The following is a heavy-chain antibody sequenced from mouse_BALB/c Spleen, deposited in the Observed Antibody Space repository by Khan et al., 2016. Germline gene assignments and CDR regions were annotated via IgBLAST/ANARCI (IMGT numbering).Heavy chain of an antibody. CDR1: GFNIKDYY. Sequence: MQLKQSGADLVRSGASVKLSCTASGFNIKDYYMHWVKQRPEQGLEWIGWIDPENGDTEYAPKFQGKATMTADTSSNTAYLQLSSLTSEDTAVYYCNGVRRRYYAMDYWGQGTSVTVTS. D-gene: IGHD2-14*01. CDR2: IDPENGDT. J-gene: IGHJ4*01. V-gene: IGHV14-4*02. CDR3: NGVRRRYYAMDY.